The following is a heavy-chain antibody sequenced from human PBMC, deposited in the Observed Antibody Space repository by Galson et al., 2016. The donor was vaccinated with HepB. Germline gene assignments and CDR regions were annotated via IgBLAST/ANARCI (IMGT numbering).Heavy chain of an antibody. J-gene: IGHJ6*02. D-gene: IGHD5-18*01. Sequence: SVKVSCKASGYTFTSYGITWVRQAPGQGLEWMGWISAYSGYTYYAQKLQGRVTMTTDTSTTTAYMELRSLRSDDTAVYYCARERGGYTYGDLWGQGTTVTVS. CDR3: ARERGGYTYGDL. CDR2: ISAYSGYT. CDR1: GYTFTSYG. V-gene: IGHV1-18*01.